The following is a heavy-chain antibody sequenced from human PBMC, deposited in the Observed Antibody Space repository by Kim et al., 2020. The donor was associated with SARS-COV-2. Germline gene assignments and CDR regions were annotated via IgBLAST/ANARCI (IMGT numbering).Heavy chain of an antibody. V-gene: IGHV3-48*03. CDR1: GFTFSSYE. D-gene: IGHD3-22*01. CDR3: ARGPDSSGSEVDFR. CDR2: ISSSGSTI. J-gene: IGHJ4*02. Sequence: GGSLRLSCAASGFTFSSYEMNWVRQAPGKGLEWVSYISSSGSTIYYADSVKGRFTISRDNAKNSLYLQMNSLRAEDTAVYYCARGPDSSGSEVDFRWGQGTLVTVSS.